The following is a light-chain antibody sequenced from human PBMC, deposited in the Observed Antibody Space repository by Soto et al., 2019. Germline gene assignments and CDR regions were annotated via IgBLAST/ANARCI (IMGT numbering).Light chain of an antibody. J-gene: IGKJ4*01. Sequence: IVLTQSPGTLSSSLGERATISCRASQSVSSYLAWYQQKPGQAPKLLIYGASSRATGLPDRFSGSGSGTDFTLTISRLEPEDFAVYYCQQYSRSPDTFGGGTKVDI. CDR3: QQYSRSPDT. CDR1: QSVSSY. CDR2: GAS. V-gene: IGKV3-20*01.